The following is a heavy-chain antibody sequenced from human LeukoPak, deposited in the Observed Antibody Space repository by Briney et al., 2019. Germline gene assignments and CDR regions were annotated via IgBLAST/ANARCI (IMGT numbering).Heavy chain of an antibody. CDR1: GYIFTGYY. D-gene: IGHD4-23*01. CDR3: ARMQDYGGNSWFDP. V-gene: IGHV1-2*02. Sequence: GASVKVSCKASGYIFTGYYMHWVRQAPGQGLEWMGWINPNSGGTNYAQKFQGRVTMTTDTSTSTAYMELRSLRSDDTAVYYCARMQDYGGNSWFDPWGQGTLVTVSS. J-gene: IGHJ5*02. CDR2: INPNSGGT.